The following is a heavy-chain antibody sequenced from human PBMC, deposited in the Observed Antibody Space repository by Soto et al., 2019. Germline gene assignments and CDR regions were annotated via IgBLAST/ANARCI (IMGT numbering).Heavy chain of an antibody. V-gene: IGHV3-74*01. J-gene: IGHJ4*02. Sequence: EVQLVESGGDLVQPGGFLRLSCATSGFTFSRYWMHWVRQVPGKGLVWVSRINSDGSSISYSDSVKGRFTISRDNAKNTLYLQINSLRVEDSAVYYCARLPVETVTSLDYWGQGTLVTVSS. CDR1: GFTFSRYW. D-gene: IGHD5-18*01. CDR3: ARLPVETVTSLDY. CDR2: INSDGSSI.